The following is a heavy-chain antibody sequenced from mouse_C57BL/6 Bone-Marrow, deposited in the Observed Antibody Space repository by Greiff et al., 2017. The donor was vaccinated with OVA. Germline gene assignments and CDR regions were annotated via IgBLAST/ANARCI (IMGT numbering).Heavy chain of an antibody. V-gene: IGHV5-9-1*02. Sequence: EVQRVESGAGLVKPGGSLKLSCAASGFTFRSYAMSWVRQTPEKRLEWVAYISSGGDYIYYADTVKGRFTISRDTARNTLDLQMSSLKSEDTAMYYGTRLLEAMDYWGQGTSVTVSS. J-gene: IGHJ4*01. CDR2: ISSGGDYI. CDR1: GFTFRSYA. D-gene: IGHD2-1*01. CDR3: TRLLEAMDY.